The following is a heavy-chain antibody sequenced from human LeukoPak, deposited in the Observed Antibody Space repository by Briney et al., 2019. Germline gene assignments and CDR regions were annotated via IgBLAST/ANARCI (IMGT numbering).Heavy chain of an antibody. V-gene: IGHV3-21*01. CDR3: ARVRRRIVVVPAALDY. Sequence: GGSLRLSCAASGFTFSSYSMNWVRQAPGKGLEWVSSISSSSSYIYYADSVKGRFTISRDNSKNTLYLQMNSLRAEDTAVYYCARVRRRIVVVPAALDYWGQGTLVTVSS. D-gene: IGHD2-2*01. CDR1: GFTFSSYS. CDR2: ISSSSSYI. J-gene: IGHJ4*02.